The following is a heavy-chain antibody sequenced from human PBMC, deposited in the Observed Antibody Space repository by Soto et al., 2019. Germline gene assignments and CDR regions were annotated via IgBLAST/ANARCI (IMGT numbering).Heavy chain of an antibody. CDR2: IIPIFGTA. J-gene: IGHJ2*01. CDR3: ARAYSGSPYWYFDL. D-gene: IGHD1-26*01. CDR1: GYTFTGYY. V-gene: IGHV1-69*13. Sequence: EASVKVSCKASGYTFTGYYIHWVRQAPGQGLEWMGGIIPIFGTANYAQKFQGRVTITADESTSTAYMELSSLRSEDTAVYYCARAYSGSPYWYFDLWGRGTLVTVSS.